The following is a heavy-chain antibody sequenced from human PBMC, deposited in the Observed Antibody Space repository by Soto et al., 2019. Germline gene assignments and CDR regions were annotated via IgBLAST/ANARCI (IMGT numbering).Heavy chain of an antibody. CDR2: IYYSGTT. D-gene: IGHD6-13*01. J-gene: IGHJ5*02. CDR3: ASAWTATAGRAKWFDL. V-gene: IGHV4-31*03. Sequence: QVQLQESGPGLVEPSQTLSLTCTVSGGSISGGGYYWSWIRQHPGKGLEWIGYIYYSGTTYYNPSLKSRLTISVATSKTQLSLKLSSVTAADTDVNYCASAWTATAGRAKWFDLWGQGTLGTVSS. CDR1: GGSISGGGYY.